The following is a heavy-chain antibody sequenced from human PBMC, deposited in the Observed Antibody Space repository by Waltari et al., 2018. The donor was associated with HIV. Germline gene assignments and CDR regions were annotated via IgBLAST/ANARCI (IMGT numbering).Heavy chain of an antibody. CDR2: INHSGST. J-gene: IGHJ4*02. CDR1: GGSFSGYS. CDR3: ARLSWVRGVFDY. V-gene: IGHV4-34*01. D-gene: IGHD3-10*01. Sequence: QVQLQQWGAGLLKPSETLSLTCAVYGGSFSGYSWSWIRQPPGKGLEWIGEINHSGSTNYNPSLKSRVTISVDTSKNQFSLKLSSVTAADTAVYYCARLSWVRGVFDYWGQGTLVTVSS.